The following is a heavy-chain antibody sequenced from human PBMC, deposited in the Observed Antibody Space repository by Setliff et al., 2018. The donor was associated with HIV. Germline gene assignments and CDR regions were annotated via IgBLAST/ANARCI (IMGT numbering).Heavy chain of an antibody. Sequence: SETLSLTCTVSGGSISSHYWTWIRQPPGRGLEWIGYIDYSGSTNQNPSLKSRVTMSVDTSKNQFSLRLSSVTAADTATYYCARAFFFDTSVYRSYYHYRDVGGKGTTATVSS. D-gene: IGHD3-22*01. V-gene: IGHV4-59*11. J-gene: IGHJ6*03. CDR3: ARAFFFDTSVYRSYYHYRDV. CDR1: GGSISSHY. CDR2: IDYSGST.